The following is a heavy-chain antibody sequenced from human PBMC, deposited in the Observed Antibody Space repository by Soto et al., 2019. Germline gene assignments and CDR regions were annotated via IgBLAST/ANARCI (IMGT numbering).Heavy chain of an antibody. CDR1: GFSLTTSGVG. D-gene: IGHD2-2*01. CDR2: IYWNDDK. V-gene: IGHV2-5*01. CDR3: AHHTITPATNWFDP. Sequence: SVPTLVNPTQTLTLTCTFSGFSLTTSGVGVGWIRQPPGKALEWLALIYWNDDKRYSPSLRGRLTITKDTSKNQVVLAMTNMDPVDTATYYCAHHTITPATNWFDPWGLGTLVTVSS. J-gene: IGHJ5*02.